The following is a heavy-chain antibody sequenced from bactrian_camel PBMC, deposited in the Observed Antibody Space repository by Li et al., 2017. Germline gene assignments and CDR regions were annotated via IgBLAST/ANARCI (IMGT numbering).Heavy chain of an antibody. J-gene: IGHJ4*01. D-gene: IGHD2*01. CDR2: IDSDGTT. CDR1: GYGYRTYS. V-gene: IGHV3S67*01. CDR3: AAVPGGYCYQLSDYDN. Sequence: VQLVESGGGSVEPGGSLRLSCTGSGYGYRTYSMAWFRRGPGKEREWVAEIDSDGTTRYAESVQGRFTISQNNAKNILYLQMNLLKSSDTGTYYCAAVPGGYCYQLSDYDNWGQGTQVTVS.